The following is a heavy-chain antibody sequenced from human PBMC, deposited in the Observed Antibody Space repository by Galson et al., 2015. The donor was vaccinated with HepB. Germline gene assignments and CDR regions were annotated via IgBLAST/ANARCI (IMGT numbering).Heavy chain of an antibody. CDR2: MSSSSSYI. V-gene: IGHV3-21*01. CDR1: GFTFRSYS. J-gene: IGHJ2*01. Sequence: SLRLSCAASGFTFRSYSMNWVRQAPGKGLEWVSSMSSSSSYIYYADSVKGRFTISRDNAKNSLYLQMNSLRVEDTAVYYCARSVDTAMASAWYFDLWGRGTLVTVSS. D-gene: IGHD5-18*01. CDR3: ARSVDTAMASAWYFDL.